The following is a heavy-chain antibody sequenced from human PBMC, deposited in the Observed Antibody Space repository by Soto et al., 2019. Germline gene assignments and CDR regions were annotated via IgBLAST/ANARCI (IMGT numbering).Heavy chain of an antibody. Sequence: SETLSLTCTVSGGSISSYYWSWIRQPPGKGLEWIGYIYYSGSTNYNPSLKSRVTISVDTSKNQFSLKLSSVTAADTAVYYCARDGGSADGMDVWGQGTTVTVSS. D-gene: IGHD3-16*01. CDR2: IYYSGST. V-gene: IGHV4-59*12. CDR3: ARDGGSADGMDV. CDR1: GGSISSYY. J-gene: IGHJ6*02.